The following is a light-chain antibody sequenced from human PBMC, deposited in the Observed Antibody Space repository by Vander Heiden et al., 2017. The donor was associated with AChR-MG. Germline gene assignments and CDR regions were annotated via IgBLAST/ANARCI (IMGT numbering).Light chain of an antibody. V-gene: IGLV1-47*02. J-gene: IGLJ2*01. CDR3: AAWDDSLSGRV. CDR2: SNN. Sequence: QSVLTQPPSASGTPGQRVTISCSGSSSNIGSNYVYRYQQLPGTAPKLLIDSNNQRPSGVPDRFSGSKSGTSASLDISGLRSEDEADYYCAAWDDSLSGRVFGGGTKLTVL. CDR1: SSNIGSNY.